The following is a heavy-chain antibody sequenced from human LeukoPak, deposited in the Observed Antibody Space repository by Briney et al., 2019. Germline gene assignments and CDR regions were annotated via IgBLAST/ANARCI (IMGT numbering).Heavy chain of an antibody. V-gene: IGHV4-38-2*01. Sequence: PSETLSLTCAGSGYSISSGYYWGWIRQPPGKGLEWIGSIYHSGSTYYNPSLKSRVTISVDTSKNQFSLKLSSVTAADTAVYYCARRLVATITSAFDIWGQGTMVTVSS. CDR1: GYSISSGYY. D-gene: IGHD5-12*01. CDR3: ARRLVATITSAFDI. CDR2: IYHSGST. J-gene: IGHJ3*02.